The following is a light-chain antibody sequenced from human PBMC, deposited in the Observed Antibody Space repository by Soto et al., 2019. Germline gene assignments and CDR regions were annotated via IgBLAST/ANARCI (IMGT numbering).Light chain of an antibody. CDR3: GTWDSSLSAYV. V-gene: IGLV1-51*01. CDR2: DYN. Sequence: QSVLTQPPSVSAAPGQKVTISCSGSSSNIGSNYVSWYQQLPGTAPKLLIYDYNKRPSGIPDRFSGSKSGTSATLGITGLQTGDEADYYCGTWDSSLSAYVFGTGTKVTVL. CDR1: SSNIGSNY. J-gene: IGLJ1*01.